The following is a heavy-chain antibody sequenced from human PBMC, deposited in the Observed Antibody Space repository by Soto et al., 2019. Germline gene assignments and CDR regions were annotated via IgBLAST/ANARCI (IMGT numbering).Heavy chain of an antibody. D-gene: IGHD4-17*01. CDR1: AFPFSSNS. CDR3: ARGLGDYGAYSNLCYFDY. CDR2: ISSDGSKR. V-gene: IGHV3-30-3*01. Sequence: QVQLVESGGGAVQPGGSLRLSCGASAFPFSSNSMHWVRQAPGKGLEWVAGISSDGSKRYYADSVNGRFTISRDNSKNTLYLQMDSLTAEDTAVYYCARGLGDYGAYSNLCYFDYWGHGTLVAVSS. J-gene: IGHJ4*01.